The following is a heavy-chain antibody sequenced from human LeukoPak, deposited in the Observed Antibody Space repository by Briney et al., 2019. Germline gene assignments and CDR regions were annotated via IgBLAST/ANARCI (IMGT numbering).Heavy chain of an antibody. J-gene: IGHJ4*02. Sequence: ASVKVSCKVSGYTLTELSMHWVRQAPGKGLEWMGGFDPEDGETIYAQKFQGRVTMTEDTSTDTAYMELSSLRSEDTAVYYCATVQQWLAQYYFDYWGQGTLVTVSS. D-gene: IGHD6-19*01. CDR2: FDPEDGET. CDR3: ATVQQWLAQYYFDY. CDR1: GYTLTELS. V-gene: IGHV1-24*01.